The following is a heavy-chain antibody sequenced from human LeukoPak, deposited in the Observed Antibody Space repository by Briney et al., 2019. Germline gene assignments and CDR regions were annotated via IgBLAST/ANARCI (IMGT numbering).Heavy chain of an antibody. CDR2: INHSGST. CDR1: GGSFRGYY. CDR3: ARGSLGYCSSTSCSKHVERGWFDP. Sequence: ASETLSLTCAVYGGSFRGYYWSWIRQPPGKGLEWIGEINHSGSTNYNPSLKSRVTISVDTSKNQFSLKLSSVTAADTAVYYCARGSLGYCSSTSCSKHVERGWFDPWGQGTLVTVSS. J-gene: IGHJ5*02. D-gene: IGHD2-2*01. V-gene: IGHV4-34*01.